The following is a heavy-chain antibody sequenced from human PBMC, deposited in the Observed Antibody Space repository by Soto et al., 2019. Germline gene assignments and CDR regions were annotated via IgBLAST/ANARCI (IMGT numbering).Heavy chain of an antibody. CDR3: ARLPHRINYDILTGYSYIDY. J-gene: IGHJ4*02. CDR1: GGSISSSSYY. V-gene: IGHV4-39*01. CDR2: IYYSGST. D-gene: IGHD3-9*01. Sequence: SETLSLTCTVSGGSISSSSYYWGWIRQPPGKGLEWIGSIYYSGSTYYNPSLKSRVTISVDTSKNQFSLKLSSVTAADTAVYYCARLPHRINYDILTGYSYIDYWGQGTLVTVSS.